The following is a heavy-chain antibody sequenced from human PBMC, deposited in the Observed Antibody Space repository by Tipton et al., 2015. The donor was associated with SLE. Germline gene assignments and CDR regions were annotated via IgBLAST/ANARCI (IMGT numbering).Heavy chain of an antibody. CDR3: ARLNRDAFDI. Sequence: TLSLTCTVSGGSISSSSYYWGWIRQPPGKGLEWIGSIYYSGSTYYNPSLKSRVTISVDTSKNQFSLKLSSVTAAGTAVYYCARLNRDAFDIWGQGTMVTVSS. J-gene: IGHJ3*02. CDR1: GGSISSSSYY. V-gene: IGHV4-39*01. D-gene: IGHD1-14*01. CDR2: IYYSGST.